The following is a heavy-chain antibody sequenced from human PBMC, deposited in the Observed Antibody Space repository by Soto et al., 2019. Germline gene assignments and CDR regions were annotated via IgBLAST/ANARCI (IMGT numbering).Heavy chain of an antibody. V-gene: IGHV1-69*13. J-gene: IGHJ4*02. Sequence: GASVKVSCKAAGGTFSSYAISWVRQALGQGLEWMGGIIPIFGTANYAQKFQGRVTITADESTSTAYMELSSLRSEDTAVYYCASRRDGYNWNTFDYWGQGTLVTVSS. D-gene: IGHD1-1*01. CDR3: ASRRDGYNWNTFDY. CDR1: GGTFSSYA. CDR2: IIPIFGTA.